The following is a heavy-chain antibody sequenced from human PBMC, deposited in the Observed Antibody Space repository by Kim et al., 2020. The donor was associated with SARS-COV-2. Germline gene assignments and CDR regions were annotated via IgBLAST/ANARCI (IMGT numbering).Heavy chain of an antibody. CDR2: IKQDGSEK. CDR3: ARDGVVVAATGLYYYGMGV. Sequence: GGSLRLSCAASGFTFSSYWMSWVRQAPGKGLEWVANIKQDGSEKYYVDSVKGRFTISRDNAKNSLYLQMNSLRAEDTAVYYCARDGVVVAATGLYYYGMGVWGQGTTVTVSS. V-gene: IGHV3-7*01. J-gene: IGHJ6*02. D-gene: IGHD2-15*01. CDR1: GFTFSSYW.